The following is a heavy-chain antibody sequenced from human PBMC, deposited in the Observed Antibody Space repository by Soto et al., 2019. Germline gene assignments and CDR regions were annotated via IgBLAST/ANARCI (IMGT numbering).Heavy chain of an antibody. CDR3: AKSPVVAAIDWFDP. CDR1: GFTFRNYC. Sequence: PGGSLRLSCAASGFTFRNYCMHWVRQAPGKGLEWVAVMWFHETNKYYADSVKGRFTISRDDSKSTLYLQMNSLRAEDTAVYYCAKSPVVAAIDWFDPWGQGTLVTVFS. D-gene: IGHD2-15*01. V-gene: IGHV3-33*06. CDR2: MWFHETNK. J-gene: IGHJ5*02.